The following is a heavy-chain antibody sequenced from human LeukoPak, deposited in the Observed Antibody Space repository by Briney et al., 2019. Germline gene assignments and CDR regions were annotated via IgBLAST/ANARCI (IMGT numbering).Heavy chain of an antibody. Sequence: ASVKVSCKASGYTFTSYDINWVRQATGQGLERMGWMNPNSGNTGYAQKFQGRVTMTRNTSISTAYMELSSLRSEDTAVYYCARAEVWYSSGWSAYWGQGTLVTVSS. D-gene: IGHD6-19*01. CDR1: GYTFTSYD. CDR3: ARAEVWYSSGWSAY. CDR2: MNPNSGNT. J-gene: IGHJ4*02. V-gene: IGHV1-8*01.